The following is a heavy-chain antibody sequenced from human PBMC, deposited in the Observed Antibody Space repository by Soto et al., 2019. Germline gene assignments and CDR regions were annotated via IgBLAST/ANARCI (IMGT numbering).Heavy chain of an antibody. CDR3: ARGYYDSSGYSSFEY. Sequence: SVKVSCKASGGTFSSYAISWVRQAPGQGLEWMGGIIPIFGTANYAQKFQGRVTITADESTSTVYMELSSLRSEDTAVYYCARGYYDSSGYSSFEYWGQGTLVTVS. D-gene: IGHD3-22*01. CDR2: IIPIFGTA. CDR1: GGTFSSYA. V-gene: IGHV1-69*13. J-gene: IGHJ4*02.